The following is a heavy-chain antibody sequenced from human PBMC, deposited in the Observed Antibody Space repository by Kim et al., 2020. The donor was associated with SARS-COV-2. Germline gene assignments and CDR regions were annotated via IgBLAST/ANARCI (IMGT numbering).Heavy chain of an antibody. CDR3: ARDGGRTYSSGWDGVRYYAMDV. CDR1: GGSISSGGYY. J-gene: IGHJ6*02. V-gene: IGHV4-31*03. D-gene: IGHD6-19*01. Sequence: SETLSLTCTVSGGSISSGGYYWSWIRQHPGKGREWIGYIYYSGSTYYNPSLKSRVTISVDTSKNQFSLKLSSVTAADTAVYYCARDGGRTYSSGWDGVRYYAMDVWGLGTTVTVSS. CDR2: IYYSGST.